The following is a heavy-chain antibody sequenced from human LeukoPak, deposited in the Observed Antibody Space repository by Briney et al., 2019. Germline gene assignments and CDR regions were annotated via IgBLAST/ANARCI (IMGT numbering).Heavy chain of an antibody. V-gene: IGHV1-2*02. CDR3: ARWDSSSWLEDY. CDR1: GYTFTGYY. CDR2: INPNSGGT. D-gene: IGHD6-13*01. Sequence: ASVKVSCKASGYTFTGYYMHWVRQAPGQGLEWMGWINPNSGGTNYAQKFQGRVTMTRDTSISTAYMELSRLRPDDTAVHYCARWDSSSWLEDYWGQGTLVTVSS. J-gene: IGHJ4*02.